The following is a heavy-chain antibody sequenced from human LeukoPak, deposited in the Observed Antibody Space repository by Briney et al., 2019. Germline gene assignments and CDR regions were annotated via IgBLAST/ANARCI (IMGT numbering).Heavy chain of an antibody. CDR1: GYTFTAYY. J-gene: IGHJ3*02. V-gene: IGHV1-2*02. CDR2: INPNSGGT. CDR3: ARVDGYPSPLGFDI. D-gene: IGHD5-24*01. Sequence: ASVKVSCKASGYTFTAYYMHWVRQAPGQGLEWMGWINPNSGGTNYAQKFQGRVTMTRDTSISTAYMELSRLRSDDTAVYYCARVDGYPSPLGFDIWGQGTMVTVSS.